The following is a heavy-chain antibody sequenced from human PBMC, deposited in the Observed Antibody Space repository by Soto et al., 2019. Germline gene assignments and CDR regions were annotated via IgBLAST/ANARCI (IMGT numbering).Heavy chain of an antibody. J-gene: IGHJ4*02. CDR3: ARIPWAQSSLDY. Sequence: SETLSLTCAVSGGSIDSGAFSLSWIRQPPGKGLEWIGYVTHSGTAYSIPSLNGRLTLSVDSSQTQFYLKLTSVTAADSAFYYCARIPWAQSSLDYCGRGILVTVSS. V-gene: IGHV4-30-2*01. CDR1: GGSIDSGAFS. CDR2: VTHSGTA. D-gene: IGHD6-19*01.